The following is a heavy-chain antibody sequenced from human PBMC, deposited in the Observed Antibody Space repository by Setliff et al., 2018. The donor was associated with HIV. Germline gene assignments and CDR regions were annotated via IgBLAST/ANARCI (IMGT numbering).Heavy chain of an antibody. V-gene: IGHV4-61*02. Sequence: SETLSLTCTVSGGSISSGSYYWSWIRQHAGKGLEWIVRIHTSGNTNYSPSLKSRVTISVDTSKNQFSLKLSSVTAADTAVYYCAREGGLDYYDSSGHYSYWGQGTLVTVSS. J-gene: IGHJ4*02. CDR1: GGSISSGSYY. D-gene: IGHD3-22*01. CDR3: AREGGLDYYDSSGHYSY. CDR2: IHTSGNT.